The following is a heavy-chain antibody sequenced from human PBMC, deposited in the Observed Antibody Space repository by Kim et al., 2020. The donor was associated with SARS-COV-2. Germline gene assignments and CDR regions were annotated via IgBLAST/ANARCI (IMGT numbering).Heavy chain of an antibody. D-gene: IGHD3-10*01. Sequence: GGSLRLSCVASGFTFGDYAMHWVRQAPGKGLEWVSGIIADSGSTAYADSVKGRFTISRDNAKNTLYLQMNSLRPEDTALYYCARISDYNGWGSHFDYWGQGTRVTVSS. CDR3: ARISDYNGWGSHFDY. J-gene: IGHJ4*02. CDR1: GFTFGDYA. CDR2: IIADSGST. V-gene: IGHV3-9*01.